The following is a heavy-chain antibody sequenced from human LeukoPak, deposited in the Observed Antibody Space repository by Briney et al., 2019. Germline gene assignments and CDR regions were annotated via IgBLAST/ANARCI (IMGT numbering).Heavy chain of an antibody. CDR1: GGTFSSYA. CDR3: ARDLWPSYYYDSSGFYGMDV. V-gene: IGHV1-69*04. D-gene: IGHD3-22*01. Sequence: SVKVSCKASGGTFSSYAISWVRQAPGQGLEWMGRIIPILGIANYAQKFQGRVTITADKSTSTAYMELSSLRSEDTAVYYCARDLWPSYYYDSSGFYGMDVWGQGTTVTVSS. J-gene: IGHJ6*02. CDR2: IIPILGIA.